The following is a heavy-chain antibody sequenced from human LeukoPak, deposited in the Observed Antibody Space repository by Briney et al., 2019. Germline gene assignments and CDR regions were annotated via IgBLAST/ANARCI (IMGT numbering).Heavy chain of an antibody. CDR3: AREWELRLNAFDI. CDR2: ISYDGSNK. V-gene: IGHV3-30-3*01. D-gene: IGHD1-7*01. J-gene: IGHJ3*02. Sequence: PGGSLRLSCAASGFTFSGYAMHWVLQAPGKGLEWVAVISYDGSNKYYADSVKGRFTISRDNSKNTLYLQMNSLRAEDTAVYYCAREWELRLNAFDIWGRGTMVTVSS. CDR1: GFTFSGYA.